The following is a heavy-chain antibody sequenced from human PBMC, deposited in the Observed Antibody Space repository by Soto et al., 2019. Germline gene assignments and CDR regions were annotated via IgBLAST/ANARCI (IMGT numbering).Heavy chain of an antibody. Sequence: ASVKVSCKATGYTFTSYYMHWVRQAPGQGLEWMGIINPSGGSTSYAQKFQGRVTMTRDTSTSTVYMELSSLRSEDTAVYYCARDRAARLYYYYYYMDVWGKGTTVTVSS. CDR3: ARDRAARLYYYYYYMDV. J-gene: IGHJ6*03. CDR1: GYTFTSYY. CDR2: INPSGGST. V-gene: IGHV1-46*03. D-gene: IGHD6-6*01.